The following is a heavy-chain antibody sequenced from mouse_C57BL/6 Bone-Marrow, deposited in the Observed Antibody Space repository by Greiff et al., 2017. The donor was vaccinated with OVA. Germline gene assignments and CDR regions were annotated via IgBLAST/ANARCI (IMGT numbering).Heavy chain of an antibody. CDR2: ISDGGSYT. D-gene: IGHD6-1*01. Sequence: EVKLVESGGGLVKPGGSLKLSCAASGFTFSSYAMSWFRQTPEKRLEWVATISDGGSYTYYPDNVKGRFTISRDNAKNNLYLQMSHLKSEDTAVYYCARVLCDLFDYWGQGTTLTVSS. CDR1: GFTFSSYA. CDR3: ARVLCDLFDY. V-gene: IGHV5-4*03. J-gene: IGHJ2*01.